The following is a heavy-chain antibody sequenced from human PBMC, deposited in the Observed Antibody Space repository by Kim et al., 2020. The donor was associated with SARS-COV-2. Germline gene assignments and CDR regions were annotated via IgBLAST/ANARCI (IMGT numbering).Heavy chain of an antibody. Sequence: GGSLRLSCAASGFTVSSNYMSWVRQAPGKGLEWVSVIYSGGSTYYADSVKGRFTISRDNSKNTLYLQMNSLRAEDTAVYYCACSVLLWFGELGYWGQGTLVTVSS. D-gene: IGHD3-10*01. CDR2: IYSGGST. J-gene: IGHJ4*02. CDR1: GFTVSSNY. V-gene: IGHV3-53*01. CDR3: ACSVLLWFGELGY.